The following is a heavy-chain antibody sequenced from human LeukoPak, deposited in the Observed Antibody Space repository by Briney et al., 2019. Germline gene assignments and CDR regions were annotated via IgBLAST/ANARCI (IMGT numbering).Heavy chain of an antibody. J-gene: IGHJ6*02. CDR2: INSRGNVL. Sequence: PAGSLRLSCAASGFTISDYHMSWIRQAPGKGLEWVSYINSRGNVLYYTDSVKGRFTISRDSAKNSLYLQMNDLRGEDTAVYYCARHDVGSYYYGMDVWGQGTTVIVSS. D-gene: IGHD1-1*01. CDR1: GFTISDYH. V-gene: IGHV3-11*01. CDR3: ARHDVGSYYYGMDV.